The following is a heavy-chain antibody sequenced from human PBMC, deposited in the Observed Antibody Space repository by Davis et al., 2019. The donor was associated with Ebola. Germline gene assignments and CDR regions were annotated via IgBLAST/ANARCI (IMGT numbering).Heavy chain of an antibody. CDR3: ARDSRTRGDWYFDL. V-gene: IGHV3-30-3*01. J-gene: IGHJ2*01. Sequence: GGSLRLSCAASAFTFSSYAMHWVRQAPGKGLEWVAVISYDGSNKYYADSVKGRFTISRDNSKNTLYLQMNSLRAEDTAVYYCARDSRTRGDWYFDLWGRGTLVTVSS. CDR2: ISYDGSNK. CDR1: AFTFSSYA. D-gene: IGHD3-10*01.